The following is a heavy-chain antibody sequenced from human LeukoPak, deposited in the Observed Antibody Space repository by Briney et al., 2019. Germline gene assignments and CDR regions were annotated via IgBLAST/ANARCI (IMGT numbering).Heavy chain of an antibody. J-gene: IGHJ4*02. CDR3: ARLGYCSGGSCPGY. D-gene: IGHD2-15*01. CDR1: GYSISSGYY. CDR2: IYHSGST. V-gene: IGHV4-38-2*01. Sequence: PSETLSLTCAVSGYSISSGYYWGWIRQPPGKGLEWIGSIYHSGSTYYNPSLKSRVTISVDTSKNQFSLKLSSVTAADTAVYYCARLGYCSGGSCPGYRGQGTLVTVSS.